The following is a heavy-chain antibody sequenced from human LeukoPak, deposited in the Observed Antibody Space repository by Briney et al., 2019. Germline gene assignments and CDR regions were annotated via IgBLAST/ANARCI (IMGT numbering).Heavy chain of an antibody. CDR1: GFTFSTYA. CDR3: AKRGGWDAGYENYFNY. Sequence: GGSLRLSCAASGFTFSTYAMSWVPQAPGKGLEWVSSISGSGGSTYYADSVKGRFTISRDNSKNTLYLQMNSLRAEDTAVYYCAKRGGWDAGYENYFNYWGQGTLVTVSS. V-gene: IGHV3-23*01. D-gene: IGHD5-12*01. J-gene: IGHJ4*02. CDR2: ISGSGGST.